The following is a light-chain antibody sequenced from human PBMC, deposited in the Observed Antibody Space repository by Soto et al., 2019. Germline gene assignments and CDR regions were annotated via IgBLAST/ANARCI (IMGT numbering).Light chain of an antibody. CDR1: QSISSY. Sequence: DIQMTQSPSSLSASVGDRVSITFRASQSISSYLNWYQQKPGKAHKLLIYAAYSLQSGVPSRFSGSGSGTDFTLTISSLQPEDFATYYCQQSYSAPWTFGQGTKVDI. CDR2: AAY. V-gene: IGKV1-39*01. CDR3: QQSYSAPWT. J-gene: IGKJ1*01.